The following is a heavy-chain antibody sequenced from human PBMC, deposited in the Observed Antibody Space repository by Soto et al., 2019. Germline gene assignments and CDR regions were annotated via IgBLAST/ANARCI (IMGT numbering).Heavy chain of an antibody. D-gene: IGHD1-7*01. CDR1: GFTFGDYA. Sequence: GGSLRLSCTASGFTFGDYAMSWFRQAPGKGLEWVGFIRSKAYGGTTEYAASVKGRFTISRDDSKSIAYLQMNSLKTEDTAVYYCTRPNWNYGAYFDYWGQGTLVTVSS. V-gene: IGHV3-49*03. J-gene: IGHJ4*02. CDR2: IRSKAYGGTT. CDR3: TRPNWNYGAYFDY.